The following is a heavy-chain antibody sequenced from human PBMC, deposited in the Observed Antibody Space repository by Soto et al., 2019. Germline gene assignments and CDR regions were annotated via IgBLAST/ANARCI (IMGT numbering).Heavy chain of an antibody. D-gene: IGHD6-13*01. CDR3: ARSQQLTHLDY. CDR2: IYHSGST. J-gene: IGHJ4*02. V-gene: IGHV4-30-2*01. CDR1: GGSISSGGYS. Sequence: SETLSLTCAVSGGSISSGGYSWSWIRQPPGKGLEWIGYIYHSGSTYYNPSLESRVTISVDRSKNQFSLKLSSVTAADTAVYYCARSQQLTHLDYWGQGTLVTVSS.